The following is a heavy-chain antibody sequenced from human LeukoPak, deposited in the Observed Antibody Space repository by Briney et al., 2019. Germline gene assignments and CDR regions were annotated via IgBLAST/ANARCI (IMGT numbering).Heavy chain of an antibody. V-gene: IGHV4-4*09. Sequence: SETLSLTCTVSGGSISSYQWSWIRQAPGKGLEWIGYIHTSGSTIYSPSLKSRVTMSIDTSENRFSLKLGSVTAADTAVYYCARHNGRDDYWGQGTLVTVSS. CDR2: IHTSGST. CDR1: GGSISSYQ. J-gene: IGHJ4*02. CDR3: ARHNGRDDY. D-gene: IGHD2-8*01.